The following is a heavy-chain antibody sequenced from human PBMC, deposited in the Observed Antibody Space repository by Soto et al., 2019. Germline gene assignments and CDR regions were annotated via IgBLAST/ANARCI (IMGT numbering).Heavy chain of an antibody. J-gene: IGHJ4*02. CDR2: IHNDRTNT. Sequence: EVQLVESGGGLVQPGESLRLSCAASGFTFSYYWMHWVRQAPGKGMVWVSRIHNDRTNTTYADSVKGRFTISSDNARNRVYLQMKSLIVENMAGDVCGRGDHGYVEIWCRGTVVTVSS. D-gene: IGHD3-10*02. CDR3: GRGDHGYVEI. CDR1: GFTFSYYW. V-gene: IGHV3-74*01.